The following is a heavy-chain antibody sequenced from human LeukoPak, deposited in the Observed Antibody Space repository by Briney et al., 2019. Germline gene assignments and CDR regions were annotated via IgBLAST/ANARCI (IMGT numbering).Heavy chain of an antibody. CDR3: AREQSVGSYYDILTGYNRDAFDI. Sequence: ASVKVSCKASGYTFTGYYMHWVRQAPGQGLEWMGWINPNSGGTNYAQKFQGRVTMSRDTSISTAYMELSRLRSDDTAVYYCAREQSVGSYYDILTGYNRDAFDIWGQGTMVTVSS. V-gene: IGHV1-2*02. D-gene: IGHD3-9*01. CDR2: INPNSGGT. J-gene: IGHJ3*02. CDR1: GYTFTGYY.